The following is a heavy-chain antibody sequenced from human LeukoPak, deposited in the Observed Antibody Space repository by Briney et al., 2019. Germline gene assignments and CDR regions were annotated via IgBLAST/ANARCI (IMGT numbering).Heavy chain of an antibody. CDR1: GGSISSYY. Sequence: SETLSLTRTVSGGSISSYYWSWIRQPPGKGLEWIGYIYYSGSTNYNPSLKSRVTISVDTSKNQFSLKLSSVTAADTAVYYCARAGYGYGDYYYYYYMDVWGKGTTVTVSS. V-gene: IGHV4-59*01. CDR3: ARAGYGYGDYYYYYYMDV. J-gene: IGHJ6*03. D-gene: IGHD4-17*01. CDR2: IYYSGST.